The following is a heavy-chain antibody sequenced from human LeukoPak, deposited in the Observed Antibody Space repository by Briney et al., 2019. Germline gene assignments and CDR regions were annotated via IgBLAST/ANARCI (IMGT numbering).Heavy chain of an antibody. CDR1: GFTFRSYG. CDR3: ARGQPPSYYDMDV. J-gene: IGHJ6*02. Sequence: GGSLRLSCAASGFTFRSYGMHWVRQAPGKGLEWVAVMSYDGTNKYYADSVKGRFTISRDNSKNTLYLQMNSLRAEDTAVYYCARGQPPSYYDMDVWGQGTTVTVSS. CDR2: MSYDGTNK. V-gene: IGHV3-30*03. D-gene: IGHD6-13*01.